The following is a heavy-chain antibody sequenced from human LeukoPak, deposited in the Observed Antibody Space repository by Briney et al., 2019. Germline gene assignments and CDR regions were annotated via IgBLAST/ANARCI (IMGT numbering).Heavy chain of an antibody. J-gene: IGHJ3*02. Sequence: KPSGTLSLTCAVSGGSISSSNWWSWVRQPPGKGLDWIGYMYSGGTTNYSPSLKSRVTISEDMSKNQFSLKLTSVTAADTAVYYCARHSGHSSTNDAFDIWGQGTMVIVSS. V-gene: IGHV4-4*02. D-gene: IGHD6-13*01. CDR2: MYSGGTT. CDR3: ARHSGHSSTNDAFDI. CDR1: GGSISSSNW.